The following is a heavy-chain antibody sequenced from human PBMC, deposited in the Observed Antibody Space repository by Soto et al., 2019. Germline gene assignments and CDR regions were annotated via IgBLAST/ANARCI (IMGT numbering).Heavy chain of an antibody. CDR3: ASSGSNYYYYGMDV. Sequence: QVQLQESGPGLVKPSQTLSLTCTVSGGSISSGGYYSSWIRQHPGKGLEWIGYIYYSGSTYYNPSLKSRVTISVDTSKNQFSLKLSSVTAADTAVYYCASSGSNYYYYGMDVWGQGTTVTVSS. D-gene: IGHD3-22*01. V-gene: IGHV4-31*03. J-gene: IGHJ6*02. CDR2: IYYSGST. CDR1: GGSISSGGYY.